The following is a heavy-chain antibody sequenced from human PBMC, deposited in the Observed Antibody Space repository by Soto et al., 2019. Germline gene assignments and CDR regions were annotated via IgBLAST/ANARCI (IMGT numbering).Heavy chain of an antibody. CDR3: AIQVVETYYYYGMDV. Sequence: QVQLQQWGAGLLKPSETLSLTCAVYGGSFSGYYWSWIRQPPGKGLEWIGEINHSGSTNYNPSLKSRVTISVDTSKNQFSLKLSSVTAADTAVYYCAIQVVETYYYYGMDVWGQGTTVTVSS. J-gene: IGHJ6*02. CDR1: GGSFSGYY. V-gene: IGHV4-34*01. CDR2: INHSGST. D-gene: IGHD3-22*01.